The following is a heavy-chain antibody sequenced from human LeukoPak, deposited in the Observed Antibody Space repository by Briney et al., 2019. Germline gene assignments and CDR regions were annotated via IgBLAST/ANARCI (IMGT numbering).Heavy chain of an antibody. V-gene: IGHV4-61*10. D-gene: IGHD3-22*01. J-gene: IGHJ4*02. Sequence: SSETLSLTCTVSGGSISSGSYYWNWIRQPAGKGLEWIGLIFISGSTNYNPSLKSRVTISVDTSKNQFSLKLSSVTAADTAVYYCARVRYDSSGYVISHFDYWGQGTLVTVSS. CDR3: ARVRYDSSGYVISHFDY. CDR2: IFISGST. CDR1: GGSISSGSYY.